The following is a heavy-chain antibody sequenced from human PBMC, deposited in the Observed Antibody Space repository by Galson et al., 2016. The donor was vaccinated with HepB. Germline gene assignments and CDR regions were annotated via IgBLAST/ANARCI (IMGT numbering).Heavy chain of an antibody. J-gene: IGHJ4*02. CDR2: ISFDGSKN. D-gene: IGHD1-7*01. CDR3: AKDRVNWNSPHFDY. Sequence: SLRLSCAASGFTFSTYAMHWVRQAPGKGLEWLGVISFDGSKNHHADSVKGRFTISRDDSKNTVYLQMNSLRADDTAVYYCAKDRVNWNSPHFDYWGQGTLVTVTS. CDR1: GFTFSTYA. V-gene: IGHV3-30*18.